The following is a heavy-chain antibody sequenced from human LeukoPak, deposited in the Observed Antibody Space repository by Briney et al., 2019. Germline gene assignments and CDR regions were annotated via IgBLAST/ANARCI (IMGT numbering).Heavy chain of an antibody. CDR2: IKEDGSEK. J-gene: IGHJ6*03. CDR1: GFTFSRYW. D-gene: IGHD2-15*01. Sequence: GGXLRLSCAASGFTFSRYWMSWVRQAPGKGLEWVANIKEDGSEKYYVDSVKGRLTISIHNAKNSLSLQIKSLRAEDTAVYYCARQKAVVVVAATPDEDYGDYVDYYYYMDVWGKGTTVTVSS. V-gene: IGHV3-7*01. CDR3: ARQKAVVVVAATPDEDYGDYVDYYYYMDV.